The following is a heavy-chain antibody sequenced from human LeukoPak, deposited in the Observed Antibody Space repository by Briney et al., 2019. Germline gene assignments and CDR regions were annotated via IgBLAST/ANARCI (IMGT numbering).Heavy chain of an antibody. CDR1: GFTFDDYA. CDR2: ISWNSGSI. CDR3: AKDVQQLAQRGYYFDY. J-gene: IGHJ4*02. D-gene: IGHD6-13*01. V-gene: IGHV3-9*01. Sequence: PGGSLRLSCAASGFTFDDYAMHWVRQAPGKGLEWVSGISWNSGSIGYADSVKGRFTISRDNAKNSLYLQMNSLRAEDTALYYCAKDVQQLAQRGYYFDYWGQGTLVTVSS.